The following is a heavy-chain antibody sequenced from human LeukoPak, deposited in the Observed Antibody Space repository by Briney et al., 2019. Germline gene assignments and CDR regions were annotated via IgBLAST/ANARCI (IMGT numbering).Heavy chain of an antibody. J-gene: IGHJ5*02. Sequence: ASVKVSYTASGYTFTADHMHWVRQAPGQGLEWMGWINPNSGDTKYAQKFQGRVTMTRDTSLTTAYMELSGLRSDDTAVYYCARSYYDTRGYFNSWGQETLVTVSS. D-gene: IGHD3-22*01. CDR2: INPNSGDT. CDR3: ARSYYDTRGYFNS. CDR1: GYTFTADH. V-gene: IGHV1-2*02.